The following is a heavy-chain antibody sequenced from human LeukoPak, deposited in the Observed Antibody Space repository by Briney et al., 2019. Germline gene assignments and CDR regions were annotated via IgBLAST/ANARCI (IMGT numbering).Heavy chain of an antibody. CDR3: ARHAPGYSQYTPRSHFDY. D-gene: IGHD5-18*01. CDR1: GGSISSSNW. Sequence: SGTLSLTCAVSGGSISSSNWWSWVRQPPGKGLEWIGEIYHSGSTNYNPSLKSRVTISVDKSKNQFSLKLSSVTAADTAVYYCARHAPGYSQYTPRSHFDYWGQGTLVTVSS. CDR2: IYHSGST. J-gene: IGHJ4*02. V-gene: IGHV4-4*02.